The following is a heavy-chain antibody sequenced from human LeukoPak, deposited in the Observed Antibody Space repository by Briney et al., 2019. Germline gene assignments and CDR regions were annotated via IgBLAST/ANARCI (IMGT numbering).Heavy chain of an antibody. CDR3: AKDGPLVGPYYFDY. CDR1: GFTVSSNY. V-gene: IGHV3-23*01. CDR2: ISGSGVST. Sequence: GGSLRLSCAASGFTVSSNYMSWVRQAPGKGLEWVSAISGSGVSTFYADSVKGRFTISRDNSKNTLYLQMNSLRAEDTAVYYCAKDGPLVGPYYFDYWGQGTLVTVSS. D-gene: IGHD1-26*01. J-gene: IGHJ4*02.